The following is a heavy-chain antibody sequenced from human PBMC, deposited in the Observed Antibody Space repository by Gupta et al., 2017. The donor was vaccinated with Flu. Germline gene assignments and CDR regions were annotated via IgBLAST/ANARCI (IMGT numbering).Heavy chain of an antibody. D-gene: IGHD2-15*01. V-gene: IGHV4-38-2*01. Sequence: QVQLQESGPGLVKPSETLSLTCAVSGYSISSGYYWGWIRQPPGKGLEWIGSIYHSGSTYYNPSLKSRVTISVDTSKNQFSLKLSSVTAADTAVYYCAGGNGGKGSGRDYWGQGTLVTVSS. CDR3: AGGNGGKGSGRDY. J-gene: IGHJ4*02. CDR2: IYHSGST. CDR1: GYSISSGYY.